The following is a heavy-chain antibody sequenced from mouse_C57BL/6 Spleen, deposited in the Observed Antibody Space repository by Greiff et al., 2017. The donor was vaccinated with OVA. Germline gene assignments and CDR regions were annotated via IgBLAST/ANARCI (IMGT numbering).Heavy chain of an antibody. J-gene: IGHJ4*01. CDR3: ARVGYGDYYAMDY. V-gene: IGHV5-16*01. CDR2: INYDGSST. Sequence: EVKLMESEGGLVQPGSSMKLSCTASGFTFSDYYMAWVRQVPEKGLEWVANINYDGSSTYYLDSLKSRFIISRDNAKNILYLQMSSLKSEDTATYYCARVGYGDYYAMDYWGQGTSVTVSS. CDR1: GFTFSDYY. D-gene: IGHD2-2*01.